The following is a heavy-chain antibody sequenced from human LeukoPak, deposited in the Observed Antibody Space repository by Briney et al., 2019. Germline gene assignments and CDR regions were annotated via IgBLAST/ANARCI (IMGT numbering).Heavy chain of an antibody. CDR1: GYSFSGYW. CDR2: IHPGNSDA. CDR3: ARVWAAGISSWFDP. Sequence: GESLKISCKGFGYSFSGYWIAWVRQMPGKGLESMGIIHPGNSDAKYSPSFQGQVTFSADKSITTAYLQWSSLKASDTAMYYCARVWAAGISSWFDPWGQGTLVTVSP. D-gene: IGHD6-13*01. V-gene: IGHV5-51*01. J-gene: IGHJ5*02.